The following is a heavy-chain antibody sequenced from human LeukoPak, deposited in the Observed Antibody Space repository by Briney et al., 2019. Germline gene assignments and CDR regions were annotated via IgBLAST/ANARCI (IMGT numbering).Heavy chain of an antibody. Sequence: GGSLRLSCAASGFTFSSYAMHWVRQAPGKGLEWVAVISYDGSNKYYADSVKGRFTISRDNSKNTLYLQMNSLRAEDTAVYYCHIAAHDYWGQGTLVTVSS. CDR1: GFTFSSYA. D-gene: IGHD6-6*01. CDR2: ISYDGSNK. V-gene: IGHV3-30-3*01. J-gene: IGHJ4*02. CDR3: HIAAHDY.